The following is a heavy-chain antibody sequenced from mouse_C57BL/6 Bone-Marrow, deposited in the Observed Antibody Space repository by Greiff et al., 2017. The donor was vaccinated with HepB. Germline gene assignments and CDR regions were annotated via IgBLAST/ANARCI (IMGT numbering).Heavy chain of an antibody. CDR3: ARWLTAWFAY. J-gene: IGHJ3*01. Sequence: VKQSHGKSLEWIGDINPNNGGTSYNQKFKGKATLTVDKSSSTAYMELRSLTSEDSAVYYCARWLTAWFAYWGQGTLVTVSA. D-gene: IGHD2-2*01. V-gene: IGHV1-26*01. CDR2: INPNNGGT.